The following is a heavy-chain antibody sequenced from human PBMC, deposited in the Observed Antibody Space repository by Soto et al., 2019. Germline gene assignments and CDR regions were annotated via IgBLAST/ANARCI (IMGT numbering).Heavy chain of an antibody. Sequence: GGSLRLSCAASGFTFSSYGMHWVRQAPGKGLEWVAVIWYDGSNKYYADSVKGRFTISRDNSKNTLYLQMNSLRAEDTAVYYCAGSGGYYIHYYYMDVWGKGTTVTVSS. CDR2: IWYDGSNK. V-gene: IGHV3-33*01. CDR3: AGSGGYYIHYYYMDV. CDR1: GFTFSSYG. J-gene: IGHJ6*03. D-gene: IGHD3-3*01.